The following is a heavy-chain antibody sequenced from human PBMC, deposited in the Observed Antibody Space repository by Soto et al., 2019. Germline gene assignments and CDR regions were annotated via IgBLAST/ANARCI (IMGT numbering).Heavy chain of an antibody. Sequence: EVQVVESGGGLMQPGGSLRLSCAASVFTFSDYSMTWLRQAPGKGLEWVSYIRNGGGAAYYADSLQGRFTISRDDAKNSVYLQMASLRVEDTAIYYCARNNWFKMDGWGEGTTVIFAS. V-gene: IGHV3-48*04. CDR1: VFTFSDYS. D-gene: IGHD3-10*01. CDR3: ARNNWFKMDG. J-gene: IGHJ6*04. CDR2: IRNGGGAA.